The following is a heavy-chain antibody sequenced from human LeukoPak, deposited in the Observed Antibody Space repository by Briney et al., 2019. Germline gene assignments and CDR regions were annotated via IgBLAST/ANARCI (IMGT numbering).Heavy chain of an antibody. CDR2: MNPNSGNT. CDR3: AGYPLRGDRGYYYYYGMDV. Sequence: ASVKVSCKASGYTFTSYDINWVRQATGQGLEWMGWMNPNSGNTGYAQKFQGRVTMTRNTSISTAYMELSSLRSEDTAVYYCAGYPLRGDRGYYYYYGMDVWGKGTTVTVSS. J-gene: IGHJ6*04. CDR1: GYTFTSYD. D-gene: IGHD3-10*01. V-gene: IGHV1-8*01.